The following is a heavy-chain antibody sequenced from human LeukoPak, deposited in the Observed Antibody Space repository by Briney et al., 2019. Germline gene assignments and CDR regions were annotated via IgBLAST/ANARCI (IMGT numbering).Heavy chain of an antibody. CDR2: IYYSGST. V-gene: IGHV4-59*11. D-gene: IGHD3-22*01. J-gene: IGHJ3*02. CDR3: ARARHSSGYPDAFDI. CDR1: GGSISSHY. Sequence: SETLSLTCTVSGGSISSHYWSWIRQPPGKGLEWIGYIYYSGSTNYNPSLKSRVTISVDTSKKQFSLKLSSVTAAATAVYYCARARHSSGYPDAFDIWGQGTMVTVSS.